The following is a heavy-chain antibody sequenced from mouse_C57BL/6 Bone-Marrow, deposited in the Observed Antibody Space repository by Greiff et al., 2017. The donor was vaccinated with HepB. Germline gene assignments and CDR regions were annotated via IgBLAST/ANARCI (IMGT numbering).Heavy chain of an antibody. CDR3: ARVEGWLHAMDY. Sequence: EVKLMESEGGLVQPGSSMKLSCTASGFTFSDYYMAWVRQVPEKGLEWVANINYDGSSTYYLDSLKSRFIISRDNAKNILYLQMSSLKSEDTATYYCARVEGWLHAMDYWGQGTSVTVSS. CDR1: GFTFSDYY. J-gene: IGHJ4*01. D-gene: IGHD2-3*01. CDR2: INYDGSST. V-gene: IGHV5-16*01.